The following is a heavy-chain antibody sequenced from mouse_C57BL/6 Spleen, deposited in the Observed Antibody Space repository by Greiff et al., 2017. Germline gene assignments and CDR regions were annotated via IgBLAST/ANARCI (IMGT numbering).Heavy chain of an antibody. CDR2: IDPSDSYT. J-gene: IGHJ1*03. CDR3: ARSNYGSSG. D-gene: IGHD1-1*01. CDR1: GYTFTSYW. V-gene: IGHV1-50*01. Sequence: QVQLQQPGAELVKPGASVKLSCKASGYTFTSYWMQWVKQRPGQGLEWIGEIDPSDSYTNYKQKFKGKATLTVDTSPSTAYMQLSSLTSEDAAVDYCARSNYGSSGWGTGTTVTVAS.